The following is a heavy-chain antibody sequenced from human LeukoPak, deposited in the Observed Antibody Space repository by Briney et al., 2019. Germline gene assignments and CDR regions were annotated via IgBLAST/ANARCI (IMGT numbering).Heavy chain of an antibody. CDR3: ARDARYCTNGICYLNYYYYMDV. D-gene: IGHD2-8*01. Sequence: GASVKVSCKASGYTFTSHAMNWVRQAPGQGPEWMGWINTSTGNPTYAQGFTGRFVFSLDTSVSTAYLQISSLKAEDTAVYYCARDARYCTNGICYLNYYYYMDVWGKGTTVTVSS. CDR1: GYTFTSHA. CDR2: INTSTGNP. J-gene: IGHJ6*03. V-gene: IGHV7-4-1*02.